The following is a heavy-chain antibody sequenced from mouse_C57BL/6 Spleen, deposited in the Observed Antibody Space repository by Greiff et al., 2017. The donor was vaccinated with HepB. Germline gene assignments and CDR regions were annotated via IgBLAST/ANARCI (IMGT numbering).Heavy chain of an antibody. J-gene: IGHJ1*03. CDR2: IDPENGDT. Sequence: EVQLQQSGAELVRPGASVKLSCTASGFNIKDDYMHWVKQRPEQGLEWIGWIDPENGDTEYASKFQGKATITADTSSNTAYLQLSSLTSEDTAVYYCTIYYSSSYWYFDVWGTGTTVTVSS. CDR1: GFNIKDDY. V-gene: IGHV14-4*01. CDR3: TIYYSSSYWYFDV. D-gene: IGHD1-1*01.